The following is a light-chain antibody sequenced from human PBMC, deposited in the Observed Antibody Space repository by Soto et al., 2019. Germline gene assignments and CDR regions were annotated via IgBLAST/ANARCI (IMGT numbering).Light chain of an antibody. J-gene: IGKJ3*01. Sequence: EIVLTQSPGTLSLSPGERATLSCRASQSVSNTYLAWYQQKPGQAPRLLIYDASSRATGIPDRFSGSGSGTDLTLTICRLELEDFAVYYCQQYGRSPGLFTFGPGTKVDIK. CDR2: DAS. CDR3: QQYGRSPGLFT. CDR1: QSVSNTY. V-gene: IGKV3-20*01.